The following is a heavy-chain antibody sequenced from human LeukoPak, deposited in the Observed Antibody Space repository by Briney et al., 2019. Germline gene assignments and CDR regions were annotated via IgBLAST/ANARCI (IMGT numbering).Heavy chain of an antibody. CDR3: ARDKRVAVAGTYIYYYYMDV. J-gene: IGHJ6*03. Sequence: PSETLSLTCTVSGGSISSSNYHWGWIRQAPGKGLEWIGSMYYSGSTYHNPSLKSRVTISVDTSKNQFSLKLSSVTAADTAVYYCARDKRVAVAGTYIYYYYMDVWGNGTTVTISS. V-gene: IGHV4-39*07. CDR1: GGSISSSNYH. CDR2: MYYSGST. D-gene: IGHD6-19*01.